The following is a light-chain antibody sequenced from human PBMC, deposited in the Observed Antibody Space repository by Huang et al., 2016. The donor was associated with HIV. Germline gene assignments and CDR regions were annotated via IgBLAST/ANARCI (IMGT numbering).Light chain of an antibody. CDR1: QGINSY. CDR3: QQLNSYPGT. J-gene: IGKJ1*01. V-gene: IGKV1-9*01. Sequence: IQLTQSPSSLSASVGDRVTITCRASQGINSYLAWYQEKAGKAPRLLIYAASTLQSGVPSRFSGSGSGTDFTLTSSSLQPEDFATYYCQQLNSYPGTFGQGTKVEIK. CDR2: AAS.